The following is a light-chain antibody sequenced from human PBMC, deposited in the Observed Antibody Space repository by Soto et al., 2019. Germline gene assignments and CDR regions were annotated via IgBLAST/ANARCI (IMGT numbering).Light chain of an antibody. V-gene: IGLV2-11*01. Sequence: QSALTQPRSVSGSPGQSVTISCTGTSXDVGGYKYVSWYQQHPGKAPKLMIYDVSKRPSGVPDRFSGSKSGNTASLTISGLQAEDEADYYCCSYAGTSNYVFGTGTRSPS. CDR2: DVS. J-gene: IGLJ1*01. CDR1: SXDVGGYKY. CDR3: CSYAGTSNYV.